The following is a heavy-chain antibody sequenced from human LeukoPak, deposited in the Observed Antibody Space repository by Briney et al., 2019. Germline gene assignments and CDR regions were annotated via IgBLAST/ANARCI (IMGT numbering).Heavy chain of an antibody. D-gene: IGHD2-8*02. V-gene: IGHV4-34*01. Sequence: PSETLSLTCTVYGGSFSGYYWSWIRQSPGKGLEWIGEINQSGNTIYSPSLESRVTISVVASNQFSLNLNSVTAADTAVYYCARAGRSTGLIWGQGTPVTVSS. CDR1: GGSFSGYY. J-gene: IGHJ4*02. CDR3: ARAGRSTGLI. CDR2: INQSGNT.